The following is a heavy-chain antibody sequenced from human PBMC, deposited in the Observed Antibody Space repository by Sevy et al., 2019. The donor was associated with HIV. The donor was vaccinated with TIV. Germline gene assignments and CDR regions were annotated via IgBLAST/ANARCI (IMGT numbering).Heavy chain of an antibody. J-gene: IGHJ5*02. CDR2: INPNSGGT. D-gene: IGHD1-26*01. CDR3: ARGALVGATNVGSWFDP. V-gene: IGHV1-2*02. Sequence: ASVKVSCKASGYTFTGYYMHWVRQAPGQGLEWMGWINPNSGGTNYAQKFQGRVTMTGDTSISTAYMELSRLRSDDTAVYYCARGALVGATNVGSWFDPWGQGTLVTVSS. CDR1: GYTFTGYY.